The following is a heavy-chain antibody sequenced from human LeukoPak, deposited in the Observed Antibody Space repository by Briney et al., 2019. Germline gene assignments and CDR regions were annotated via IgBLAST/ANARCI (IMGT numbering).Heavy chain of an antibody. D-gene: IGHD3-16*02. CDR3: AKEIIGGFNPGAY. V-gene: IGHV4-4*02. CDR1: LDSTTSNF. CDR2: IHRSGST. Sequence: SETLSLTCTVSLDSTTSNFWSWVRQPPGKGLEWIGEIHRSGSTNYNPSLQRRVTISIDRPKNQIALELSSVTAADTAVYYCAKEIIGGFNPGAYWGQGTLVTVSS. J-gene: IGHJ4*02.